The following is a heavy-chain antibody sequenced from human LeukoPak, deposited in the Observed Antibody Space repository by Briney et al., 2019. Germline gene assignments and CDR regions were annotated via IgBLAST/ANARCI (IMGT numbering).Heavy chain of an antibody. J-gene: IGHJ5*02. CDR1: GYSISNRYY. D-gene: IGHD5-12*01. V-gene: IGHV4-38-2*01. CDR2: SYHSGGT. CDR3: ARQGRYSGYDYWFDP. Sequence: PSETLSLTCAVSGYSISNRYYWGWIRPPPGKVLESIGISYHSGGTYYHPSLKSRVTISVDTSKNQFSLKLSSVTAADTAVYYCARQGRYSGYDYWFDPWGQGTLVTVSS.